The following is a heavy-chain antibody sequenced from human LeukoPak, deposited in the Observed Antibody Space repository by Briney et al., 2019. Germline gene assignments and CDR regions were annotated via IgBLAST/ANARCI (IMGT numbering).Heavy chain of an antibody. D-gene: IGHD3-22*01. J-gene: IGHJ4*02. V-gene: IGHV3-23*01. CDR3: AKVDYDGSGYRMDFDY. CDR1: GFTFSRYA. Sequence: PGGSLRLSCAASGFTFSRYAMSWVRQAPGKGLEWVSAISGSGGSTYYADSVKGRFTISRDNSKNTLYLQMNSLRAEDTAVYYCAKVDYDGSGYRMDFDYWGQGTLVTVSS. CDR2: ISGSGGST.